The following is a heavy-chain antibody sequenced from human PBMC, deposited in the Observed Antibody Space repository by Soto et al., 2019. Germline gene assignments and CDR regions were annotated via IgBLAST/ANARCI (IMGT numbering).Heavy chain of an antibody. CDR2: INHSGST. CDR1: GGSFSGYY. J-gene: IGHJ5*02. Sequence: PSETLSLTCAVYGGSFSGYYWSWIRQPPGKGLEWIGEINHSGSTNYNPSLKSRVTISVDTSKNQFSLKLSSVTAADTAVYYCARGRFLWIVATKRPGGFDPWGQGTLVTVSS. V-gene: IGHV4-34*01. D-gene: IGHD5-12*01. CDR3: ARGRFLWIVATKRPGGFDP.